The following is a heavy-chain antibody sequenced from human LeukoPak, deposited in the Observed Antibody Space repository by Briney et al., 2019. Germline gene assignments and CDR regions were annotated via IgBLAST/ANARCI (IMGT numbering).Heavy chain of an antibody. CDR1: GFTFDDYA. D-gene: IGHD5-24*01. V-gene: IGHV3-9*03. CDR3: ARGMATGGRLDY. J-gene: IGHJ4*02. Sequence: GRSLRLSCAAPGFTFDDYAMHWVRQAPGKGLEWVSGISWNSGSIGYADSVKGRFTISRDNAKNSLFLQMNSLRAEDMALYYCARGMATGGRLDYWGQGTLVTVSS. CDR2: ISWNSGSI.